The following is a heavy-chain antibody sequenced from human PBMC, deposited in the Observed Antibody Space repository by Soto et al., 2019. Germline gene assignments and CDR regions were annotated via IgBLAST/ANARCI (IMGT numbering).Heavy chain of an antibody. CDR2: MYHSGIT. CDR1: GYSIRSGYF. D-gene: IGHD4-4*01. V-gene: IGHV4-38-2*02. Sequence: SETLSLTCAVSGYSIRSGYFWGWIRQPPGKGLEWIGSMYHSGITYYNLSLKSRVTISVDTSKNQLSLKLSSATAADTAVYYCVRDLEDFANYKLYYGMRVWGQGTTVTVSS. CDR3: VRDLEDFANYKLYYGMRV. J-gene: IGHJ6*02.